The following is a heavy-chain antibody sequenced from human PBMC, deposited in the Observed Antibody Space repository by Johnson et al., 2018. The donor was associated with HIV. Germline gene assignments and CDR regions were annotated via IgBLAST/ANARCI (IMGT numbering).Heavy chain of an antibody. CDR3: ARDRGTVTTAQMAFDI. D-gene: IGHD4-17*01. J-gene: IGHJ3*02. V-gene: IGHV3-11*01. Sequence: QEQLVESGGGLVKPGGSLRLSCAASGFTFSDYYMSWIRQAPGKGLEWVSYISSSGSTIYYADSVKGRFTISRDNAKNSLYLQMNSLRAEDTALYYCARDRGTVTTAQMAFDIWGQGTMVTVSS. CDR2: ISSSGSTI. CDR1: GFTFSDYY.